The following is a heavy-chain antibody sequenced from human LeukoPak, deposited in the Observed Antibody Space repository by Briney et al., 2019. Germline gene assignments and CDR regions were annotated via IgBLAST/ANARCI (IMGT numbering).Heavy chain of an antibody. J-gene: IGHJ4*02. V-gene: IGHV3-7*01. CDR3: ATCRGAY. Sequence: GGSLRLSCAASGFTFSSYCMTWVRQAPQKGLERVANVKSDGSENYYVGSVKGRFTISRDNAKNSLYLQMDSLRAEDTAVYYCATCRGAYWGQGTLVTVSS. D-gene: IGHD3-10*01. CDR2: VKSDGSEN. CDR1: GFTFSSYC.